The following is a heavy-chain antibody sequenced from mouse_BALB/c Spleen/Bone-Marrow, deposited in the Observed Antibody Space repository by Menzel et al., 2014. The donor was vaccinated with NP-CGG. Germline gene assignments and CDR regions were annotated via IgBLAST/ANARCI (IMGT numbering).Heavy chain of an antibody. D-gene: IGHD1-1*01. V-gene: IGHV5-6-5*01. CDR1: GFTFSTYA. CDR2: IYSGGST. CDR3: ARRYYGYWYFDV. J-gene: IGHJ1*01. Sequence: EVQGVESGGGLVKPGGSLKLSCAASGFTFSTYAMSWVRQTPEKRLEWVASIYSGGSTYYPDSVKGRFTISRDNARNILYLQMNSLRSEDTAMYYCARRYYGYWYFDVWGAGTTVTASS.